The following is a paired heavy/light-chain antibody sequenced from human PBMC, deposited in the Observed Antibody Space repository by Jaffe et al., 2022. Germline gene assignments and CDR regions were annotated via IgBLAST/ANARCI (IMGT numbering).Heavy chain of an antibody. CDR1: GFTFSSYG. D-gene: IGHD2-15*01. CDR3: AKAPGYCSGGSCYSSMAYFDY. J-gene: IGHJ4*02. CDR2: IRYDGSNK. Sequence: QVQLVESGGGVVQPGGSLRLSCAASGFTFSSYGMHWVRQAPGKGLEWVAFIRYDGSNKYYADSVKGRFTISRDNSKNTLYLQMNSLRAEDTAVYYCAKAPGYCSGGSCYSSMAYFDYWGQGTLVTVSS. V-gene: IGHV3-30*02.
Light chain of an antibody. V-gene: IGKV2-29*02. CDR1: QSLLHSDGKTY. Sequence: DIVMTQTPLSLSVTPGQPASISCKSSQSLLHSDGKTYLYWYLQKPGQSPQLLIYEVSSRFSGVPDRFSGSGSGTDFTLKISRVEAEDVGVYYCMQGIHLPITFGQGTRLEIK. J-gene: IGKJ5*01. CDR2: EVS. CDR3: MQGIHLPIT.